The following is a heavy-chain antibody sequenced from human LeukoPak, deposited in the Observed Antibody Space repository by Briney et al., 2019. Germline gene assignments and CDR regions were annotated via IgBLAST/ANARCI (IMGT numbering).Heavy chain of an antibody. CDR2: ISPYNGNI. CDR1: GYTYTNYG. J-gene: IGHJ4*02. Sequence: ASVKVSCKASGYTYTNYGISWVRQAPGQGLEWVGWISPYNGNIKYGQRFQGRVTMTTDTSTSTAYMELRSLTSDDTALYYCARDLKITILGVLPWEYFDCWGQGTLVTVSS. V-gene: IGHV1-18*01. CDR3: ARDLKITILGVLPWEYFDC. D-gene: IGHD3-3*01.